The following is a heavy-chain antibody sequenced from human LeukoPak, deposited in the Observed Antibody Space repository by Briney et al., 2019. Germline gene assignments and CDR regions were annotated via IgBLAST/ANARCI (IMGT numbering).Heavy chain of an antibody. V-gene: IGHV3-21*01. Sequence: PGGSLRLSCAASGFTFSSYSMNWVRQAPGKGLEWVSSISSSSSYIYYADSVKGRFTISRDNAKNSLYLQMNSLRAEDTAVYYCAGVVPAALGDAFDIWGQGTMVTVSS. CDR3: AGVVPAALGDAFDI. J-gene: IGHJ3*02. CDR1: GFTFSSYS. D-gene: IGHD2-2*01. CDR2: ISSSSSYI.